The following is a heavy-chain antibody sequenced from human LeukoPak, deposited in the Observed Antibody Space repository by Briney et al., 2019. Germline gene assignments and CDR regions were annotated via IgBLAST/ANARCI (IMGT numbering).Heavy chain of an antibody. CDR2: ISYDGINE. J-gene: IGHJ3*02. V-gene: IGHV3-30*03. D-gene: IGHD3-22*01. Sequence: PGRSLRLSCAASGFTFSSYGMHWVRQAPGKGLEWVAVISYDGINEYYADSVKGRFTISRDNSKNTLYLQMNSLGAEDTAVYYCARDLTYYFDSSDYGGAFDIWGQGTMVTVSS. CDR1: GFTFSSYG. CDR3: ARDLTYYFDSSDYGGAFDI.